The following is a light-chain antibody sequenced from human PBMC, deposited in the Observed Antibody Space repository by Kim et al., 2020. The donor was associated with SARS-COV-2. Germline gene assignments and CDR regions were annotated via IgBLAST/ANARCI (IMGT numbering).Light chain of an antibody. CDR2: VVGSGSK. CDR3: ETSDINTRV. J-gene: IGLJ3*02. Sequence: SVKITCALGSRHSDHRIVWDQRQPGQAPRFLMKVVGSGSKTKAGGVPERFSGSTSGAARYLTISNHQSDEEADYCCETSDINTRVFGGGTQLTVL. CDR1: SRHSDHR. V-gene: IGLV4-60*03.